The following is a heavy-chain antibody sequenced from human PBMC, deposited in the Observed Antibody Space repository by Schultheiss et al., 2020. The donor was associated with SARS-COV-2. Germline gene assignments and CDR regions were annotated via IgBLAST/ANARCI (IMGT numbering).Heavy chain of an antibody. J-gene: IGHJ5*02. D-gene: IGHD3-3*01. Sequence: SQTLSLTCTVSGGSVSSGSYYWSWIRQPPGKGLEWIGYIYYSGSTNYNPSLKSRVTISVDTSKNQFSLKLSSVTAADTAVYYCASGGVIGFDPWGQGTLVTVSS. CDR2: IYYSGST. CDR1: GGSVSSGSYY. V-gene: IGHV4-61*01. CDR3: ASGGVIGFDP.